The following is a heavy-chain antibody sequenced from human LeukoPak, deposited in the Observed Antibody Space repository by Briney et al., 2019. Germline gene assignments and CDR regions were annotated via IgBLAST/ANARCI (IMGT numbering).Heavy chain of an antibody. V-gene: IGHV3-11*01. CDR2: ISNSGSSI. CDR3: ARARGAGPGAHFDY. CDR1: GFTFSDEY. D-gene: IGHD3-10*01. Sequence: GGSLRLSCAASGFTFSDEYMSWIRQASGKGLEWVSYISNSGSSIFYTDSVKGRFTISRDNAKNSLFLQMNSLRAEDTAVYYCARARGAGPGAHFDYWGQGTLVTVSS. J-gene: IGHJ4*02.